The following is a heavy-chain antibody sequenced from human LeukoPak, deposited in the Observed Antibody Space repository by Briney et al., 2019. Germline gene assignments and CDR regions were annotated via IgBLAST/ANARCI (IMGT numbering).Heavy chain of an antibody. D-gene: IGHD6-19*01. V-gene: IGHV1-2*02. CDR1: GYTFTSYG. J-gene: IGHJ4*02. CDR3: ARVPHSSGWYAFFDY. CDR2: INPNSGGT. Sequence: ASVKVSCKASGYTFTSYGISWVRQAPGQGLEWMGWINPNSGGTNYAQKFQGRVTMTRDTSISTAYMELSRLRSDDTAVYYCARVPHSSGWYAFFDYWGQGTLVTVSS.